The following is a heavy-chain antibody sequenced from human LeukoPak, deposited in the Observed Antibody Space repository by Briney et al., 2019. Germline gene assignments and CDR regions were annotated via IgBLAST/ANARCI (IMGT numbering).Heavy chain of an antibody. CDR2: ILYDGSNK. D-gene: IGHD6-19*01. CDR1: GFSFSSYG. CDR3: ARGARGFQWLSYYFDC. V-gene: IGHV3-30*02. Sequence: GGSLRLSCAASGFSFSSYGMHWVRQAPGKGLEWVAFILYDGSNKYYADSVKGRFTISRDTSKNTVFLQMNNLRADDTAVYYCARGARGFQWLSYYFDCWGQGTLVTVSS. J-gene: IGHJ4*02.